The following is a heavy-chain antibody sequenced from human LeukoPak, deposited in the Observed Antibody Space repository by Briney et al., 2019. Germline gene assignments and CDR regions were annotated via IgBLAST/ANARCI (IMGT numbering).Heavy chain of an antibody. CDR2: IRSDGST. D-gene: IGHD1-26*01. V-gene: IGHV3-53*01. CDR3: AREMYSGMYNDAFDI. Sequence: PGGSLRLSCTASGFTVSSNYMSWVRQAPGKGLEWVSVIRSDGSTNRADSVKGRFTISRDNSKNTLYLQMNNLRAEDTAMYYCAREMYSGMYNDAFDIWGQGTKVTVSS. J-gene: IGHJ3*02. CDR1: GFTVSSNY.